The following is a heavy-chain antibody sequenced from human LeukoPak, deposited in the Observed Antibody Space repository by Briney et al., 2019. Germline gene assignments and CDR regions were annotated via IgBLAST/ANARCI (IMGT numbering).Heavy chain of an antibody. CDR1: GGTFSSYA. CDR3: ARKLCSSTSCYYYYYYGMDV. Sequence: SVKVSCKASGGTFSSYAISWVRQAPGQGLEWMGGIIPIFGTANYAQKFQGRVTITADESTSTAYMELSSLRSEDTAVYYCARKLCSSTSCYYYYYYGMDVWGQGTTVTVSS. D-gene: IGHD2-2*01. CDR2: IIPIFGTA. V-gene: IGHV1-69*13. J-gene: IGHJ6*02.